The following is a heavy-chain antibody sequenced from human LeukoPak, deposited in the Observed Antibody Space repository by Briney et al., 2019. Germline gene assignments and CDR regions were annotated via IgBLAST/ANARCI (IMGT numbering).Heavy chain of an antibody. CDR2: IYSGGST. D-gene: IGHD3-10*01. V-gene: IGHV3-53*01. CDR3: AKDFPHYGSGSSHFDY. J-gene: IGHJ4*02. Sequence: PGGSLRLSCAASGFTVSSNYMSWVRQAPGKGLEWVSIIYSGGSTYYADSVKGRFTISRDNSKNTLYLQMNSLRAEDTAVYYCAKDFPHYGSGSSHFDYWGQGTLVTVSS. CDR1: GFTVSSNY.